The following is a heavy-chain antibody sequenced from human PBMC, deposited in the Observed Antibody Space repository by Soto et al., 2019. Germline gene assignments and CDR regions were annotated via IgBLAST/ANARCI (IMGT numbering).Heavy chain of an antibody. J-gene: IGHJ6*02. V-gene: IGHV1-69*13. CDR3: ARDQSFYDFLTSYYRRTYYYGIDV. CDR2: IIPIFGTA. Sequence: SVKVSCKASGGTFSSYAISWVRQAPGQGLEWMGGIIPIFGTANYAQKFQGRVTITADESTSTAYMELRSGRSEDTAVYYCARDQSFYDFLTSYYRRTYYYGIDVWGQGTKVIVSS. CDR1: GGTFSSYA. D-gene: IGHD3-9*01.